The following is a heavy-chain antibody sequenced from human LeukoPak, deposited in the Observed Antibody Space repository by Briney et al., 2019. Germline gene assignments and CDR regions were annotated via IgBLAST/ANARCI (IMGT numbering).Heavy chain of an antibody. V-gene: IGHV5-51*01. CDR1: GYSFTNYW. Sequence: GESLKISCKGSGYSFTNYWIGWVRQMPGKGLEWMGIISPGDSNTRYSPSFQGQVTISADKSISTAYLQWSSLKASDTAMYFCARHSRDTSGWRKLDYWGQGTLVTVSS. CDR3: ARHSRDTSGWRKLDY. CDR2: ISPGDSNT. J-gene: IGHJ4*02. D-gene: IGHD6-19*01.